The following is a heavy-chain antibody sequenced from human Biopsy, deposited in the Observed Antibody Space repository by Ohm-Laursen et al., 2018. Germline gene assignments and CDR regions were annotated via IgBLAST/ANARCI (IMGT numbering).Heavy chain of an antibody. J-gene: IGHJ3*02. Sequence: GTLSLTCSVSGGSVGDYFLSWIRLVSGKRPEWIGYTYYRGTSENNPSLRSRVTTSVDISRNQFFLNMKSVTGADTAVYYCAAFPFSGGPAFDIWGQGTTVIVSS. V-gene: IGHV4-59*02. D-gene: IGHD2/OR15-2a*01. CDR3: AAFPFSGGPAFDI. CDR1: GGSVGDYF. CDR2: TYYRGTS.